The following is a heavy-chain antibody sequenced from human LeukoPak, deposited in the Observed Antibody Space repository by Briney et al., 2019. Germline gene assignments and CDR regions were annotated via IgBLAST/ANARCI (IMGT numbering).Heavy chain of an antibody. J-gene: IGHJ4*02. V-gene: IGHV1-46*01. CDR1: GYTFTSNY. CDR3: ARYNTTTGPFDY. Sequence: ASVKVSCTASGYTFTSNYMHWVRHAPGQGIEWMGIIDTSGGSTSYAQTYQGRVPITRDTSTSTVYMELSSRRSEDTAVYYCARYNTTTGPFDYWGQGTLVTVSS. CDR2: IDTSGGST. D-gene: IGHD1-1*01.